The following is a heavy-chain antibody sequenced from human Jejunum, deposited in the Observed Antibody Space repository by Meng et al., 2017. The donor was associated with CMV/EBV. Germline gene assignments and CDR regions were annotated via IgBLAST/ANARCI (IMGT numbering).Heavy chain of an antibody. V-gene: IGHV1-2*02. D-gene: IGHD5-12*01. CDR1: GYTFATYL. CDR3: ARKYNGYWFDP. Sequence: KASGYTFATYLMHGVRQAPGQGPEWMGWINPTSGGTSYAEKFQGRVTMTRDTSISTAYMELSRLRSDDTAVYYCARKYNGYWFDPWGQGTLVTVSS. J-gene: IGHJ5*02. CDR2: INPTSGGT.